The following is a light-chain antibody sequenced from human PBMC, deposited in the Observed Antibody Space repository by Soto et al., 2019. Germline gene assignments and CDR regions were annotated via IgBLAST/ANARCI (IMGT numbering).Light chain of an antibody. CDR2: GAS. CDR3: QQFRNWPWT. Sequence: EIVLTQSPGTLSVSPGDRVTLSCRASQSISINLAWYQHKPGQAPRLLIHGASTRATGVPARISGSGSGTEFTLTISSLQSEDFAFYYCQQFRNWPWTFGQGTKVQVK. J-gene: IGKJ1*01. V-gene: IGKV3D-15*01. CDR1: QSISIN.